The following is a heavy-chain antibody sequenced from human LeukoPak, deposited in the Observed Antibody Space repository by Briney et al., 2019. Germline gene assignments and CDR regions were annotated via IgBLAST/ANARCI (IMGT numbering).Heavy chain of an antibody. D-gene: IGHD4-11*01. CDR3: ARVRGLTTAQSYYYYYGMDV. CDR2: IYYIGST. J-gene: IGHJ6*02. Sequence: SETLSLTCTVSGGSISSYYWSWIRQPPGKGLEWVGYIYYIGSTNYNPSLKSRVTISVDTSKNQFSLKLSSVTAADTAVYYCARVRGLTTAQSYYYYYGMDVWGQGTTVTVSS. V-gene: IGHV4-59*01. CDR1: GGSISSYY.